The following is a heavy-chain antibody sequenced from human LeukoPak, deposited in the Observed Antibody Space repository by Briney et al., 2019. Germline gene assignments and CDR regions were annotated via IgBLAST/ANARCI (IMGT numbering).Heavy chain of an antibody. CDR1: GYTFTAYY. CDR2: INPKNGDT. J-gene: IGHJ3*02. CDR3: ANDGAYYDSSTDAFDI. Sequence: ASVKVSCKASGYTFTAYYIHWVRQAPGQGLEWMGRINPKNGDTNYAQKFQDRVTMTRDTSMSAAYMEISRLTYDDTAVYYCANDGAYYDSSTDAFDIWGQGTMVTVSS. V-gene: IGHV1-2*06. D-gene: IGHD3-22*01.